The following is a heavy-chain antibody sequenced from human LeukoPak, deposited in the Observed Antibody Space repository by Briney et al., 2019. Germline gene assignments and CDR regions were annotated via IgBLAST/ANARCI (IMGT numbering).Heavy chain of an antibody. CDR2: ISYDESNK. D-gene: IGHD3-10*01. V-gene: IGHV3-30*04. CDR3: ARSRSGSPVYFDY. J-gene: IGHJ4*02. CDR1: GFTFSSYA. Sequence: GGSLRLSCAASGFTFSSYAMHWVRQAPGKGLEWVAVISYDESNKYYADSVKGRFTISRDNSKNTLYLQVDSPRAEDTAVYYCARSRSGSPVYFDYWGQGTLVTVSS.